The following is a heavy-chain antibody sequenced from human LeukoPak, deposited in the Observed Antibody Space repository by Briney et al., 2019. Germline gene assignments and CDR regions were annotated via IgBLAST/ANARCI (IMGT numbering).Heavy chain of an antibody. CDR1: GYRFTNNW. CDR2: IYPADSDT. CDR3: ATLPTAAGS. Sequence: GESLKISCKASGYRFTNNWIGWVRQMPGIGLEWMGIIYPADSDTRYSPSFQGQVTISADKSISTAYLQWSSLKASDTAIYYCATLPTAAGSWGRGTLVTVSS. J-gene: IGHJ5*02. V-gene: IGHV5-51*01. D-gene: IGHD2-21*02.